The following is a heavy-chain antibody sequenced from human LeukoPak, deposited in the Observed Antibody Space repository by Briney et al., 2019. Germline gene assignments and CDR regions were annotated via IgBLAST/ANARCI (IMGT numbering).Heavy chain of an antibody. V-gene: IGHV3-74*01. D-gene: IGHD3-3*02. Sequence: PGGSLRLSCAASGFTFRSYWMRWVRQPPGKGLVWVSHINNDGSDTSYADSVKGRFTITRDNAKSTLFLQMNSLRAEDTAVYYCARDGILGSHDCWGQGTLVTVSS. CDR3: ARDGILGSHDC. CDR2: INNDGSDT. CDR1: GFTFRSYW. J-gene: IGHJ4*02.